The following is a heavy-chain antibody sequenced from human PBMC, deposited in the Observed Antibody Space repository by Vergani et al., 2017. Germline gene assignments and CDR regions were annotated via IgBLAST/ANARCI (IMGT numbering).Heavy chain of an antibody. D-gene: IGHD3-22*01. Sequence: QLQLQESGPGLVKPSETLSLTCTVSGGSISSSSYYWGWIRQPPGKGLEWIGSIYYSGSTYYNPSLKSQVTISVDTSKNQFSLKLSSVTAADTAVYYCASQTNYYDSSGYYRGYFDYWGQGTLVTVSS. V-gene: IGHV4-39*01. CDR1: GGSISSSSYY. CDR3: ASQTNYYDSSGYYRGYFDY. J-gene: IGHJ4*02. CDR2: IYYSGST.